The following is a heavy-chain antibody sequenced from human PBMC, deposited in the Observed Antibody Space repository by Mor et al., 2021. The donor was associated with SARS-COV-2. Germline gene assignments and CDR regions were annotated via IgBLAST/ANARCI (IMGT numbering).Heavy chain of an antibody. CDR2: GDFDT. J-gene: IGHJ4*02. CDR3: ARRPPSGSGWYYFDH. V-gene: IGHV5-51*01. D-gene: IGHD6-19*01. Sequence: GDFDTRYGPSFEGRVSISVDKSSDTAYLQWSSLTTSDTAIYYCARRPPSGSGWYYFDHWGQGTLVTVSS.